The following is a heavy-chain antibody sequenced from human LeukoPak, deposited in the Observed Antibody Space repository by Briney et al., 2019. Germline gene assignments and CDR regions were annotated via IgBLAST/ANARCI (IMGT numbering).Heavy chain of an antibody. CDR2: IYKTGST. Sequence: SETLSLTCTASGGSISSSSHYWGWIRQPPGKGLEWIASIYKTGSTFYNPSLKSRVTISVDTSKNQFSLNLRSVTAADTAVYYCARNEHGDPGDPNRFGPRGQGTLVTVSS. CDR1: GGSISSSSHY. D-gene: IGHD2-21*01. J-gene: IGHJ5*02. V-gene: IGHV4-39*01. CDR3: ARNEHGDPGDPNRFGP.